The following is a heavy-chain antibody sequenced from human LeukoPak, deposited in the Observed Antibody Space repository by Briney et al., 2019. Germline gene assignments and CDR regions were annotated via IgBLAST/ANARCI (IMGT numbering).Heavy chain of an antibody. V-gene: IGHV3-53*01. D-gene: IGHD5-18*01. CDR2: IYSDGST. CDR1: GFTFSAYW. J-gene: IGHJ4*02. CDR3: AREGYSYGPFDY. Sequence: PGGSLRLSCAASGFTFSAYWMHWVRQAPGKWLEWVSVIYSDGSTYYADSVKGRFTISRDNSKNTLYLQINSLRAEDTAVYYCAREGYSYGPFDYWGQGTLVTVSS.